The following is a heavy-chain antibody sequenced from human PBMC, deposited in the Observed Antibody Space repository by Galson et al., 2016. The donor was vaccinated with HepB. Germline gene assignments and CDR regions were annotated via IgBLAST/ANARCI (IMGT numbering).Heavy chain of an antibody. CDR3: ARGDHLGVPCYDS. CDR1: GYSISPTSY. J-gene: IGHJ4*02. CDR2: LFQTGST. D-gene: IGHD2-21*02. V-gene: IGHV4-38-2*01. Sequence: SETLSLTCAVSGYSISPTSYWGWIRQPPGKGLEWIGSLFQTGSTNCDPSLRSRVTISVDTSKNQISLKLTSVTAADTAVYFCARGDHLGVPCYDSWDQGTLVTVSS.